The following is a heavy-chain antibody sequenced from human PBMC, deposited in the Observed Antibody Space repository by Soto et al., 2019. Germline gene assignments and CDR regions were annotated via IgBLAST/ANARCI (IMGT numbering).Heavy chain of an antibody. V-gene: IGHV4-39*01. CDR2: MYFSGFYSGST. CDR3: ARGFDILTFGFCLDY. D-gene: IGHD3-9*01. Sequence: SETLSLTCTVSGGSMSSSSYYWGWIRQPPGKGLEWIANMYFSGFYSGSTSYNPSLKSRVTISVDTSKNQFSLQVSSVTAADTAVYYCARGFDILTFGFCLDYWGQGTLVTVSS. J-gene: IGHJ4*02. CDR1: GGSMSSSSYY.